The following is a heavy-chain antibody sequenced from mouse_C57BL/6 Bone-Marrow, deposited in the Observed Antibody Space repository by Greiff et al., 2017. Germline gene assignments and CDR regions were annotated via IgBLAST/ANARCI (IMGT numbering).Heavy chain of an antibody. CDR3: AREKGGAGTWCAY. CDR2: ISAGGSYT. Sequence: EVQLVQSGGGLVKPGGSLKLSCAASGFTFSSSAMSWVRQTPEKRLEWVAPISAGGSYTYYPDNVKGRFTIARDNATNNLYLEMSHLKSEDTAVYDCAREKGGAGTWCAYGGQGTLVTVSA. J-gene: IGHJ3*01. D-gene: IGHD4-1*01. V-gene: IGHV5-4*01. CDR1: GFTFSSSA.